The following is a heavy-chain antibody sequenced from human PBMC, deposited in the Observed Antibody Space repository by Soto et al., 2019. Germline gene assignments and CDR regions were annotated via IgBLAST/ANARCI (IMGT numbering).Heavy chain of an antibody. D-gene: IGHD3-3*01. CDR2: INHSGSN. J-gene: IGHJ5*02. CDR1: GGSFSGYY. V-gene: IGHV4-34*01. Sequence: PLATLSLTCGVCGGSFSGYYWILIRQPPGKGLEWIGEINHSGSNNYNPSLKSRVTISVDTSKNQFYLKLSSVTAADTAVYYCARAGSFWSGYERYNWLDPWGQGTMVTVS. CDR3: ARAGSFWSGYERYNWLDP.